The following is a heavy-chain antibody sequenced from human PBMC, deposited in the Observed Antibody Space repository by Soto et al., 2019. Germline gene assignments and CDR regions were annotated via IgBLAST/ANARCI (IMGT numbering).Heavy chain of an antibody. CDR1: GFTFNDFE. V-gene: IGHV3-48*03. CDR2: IDGSGTNK. CDR3: WRGFGRFHD. Sequence: EVQLLESGGGLVQPGGSLRLSCGVSGFTFNDFEMNWVRQAPGKGLEWLAYIDGSGTNKKYADSVRGRFTISRDNHNNALFLQMSSLSAAETAIYYCWRGFGRFHDWGQGTLVSVSS. D-gene: IGHD3-10*01. J-gene: IGHJ4*02.